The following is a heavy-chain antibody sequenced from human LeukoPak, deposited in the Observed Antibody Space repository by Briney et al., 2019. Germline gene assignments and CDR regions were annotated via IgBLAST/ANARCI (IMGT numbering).Heavy chain of an antibody. D-gene: IGHD3-10*01. J-gene: IGHJ6*02. CDR3: ARVHYGSGSHYPGRYYYYGMDV. CDR1: GFTFGNYA. V-gene: IGHV3-23*01. CDR2: ISGNGDTT. Sequence: GGSLRLSCAVSGFTFGNYAATWVRQAPGKGLEWVSTISGNGDTTFYADSVKGRFTISRDNSKNTLSLQMNSLRAEDTAVYYCARVHYGSGSHYPGRYYYYGMDVWGQGTTVTVSS.